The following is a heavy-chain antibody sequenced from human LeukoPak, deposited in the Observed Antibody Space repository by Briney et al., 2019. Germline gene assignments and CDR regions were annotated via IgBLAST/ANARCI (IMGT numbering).Heavy chain of an antibody. J-gene: IGHJ6*03. CDR1: GFTFSSYW. CDR3: ARVGSYYYYYMHV. Sequence: GGSLRLSCAASGFTFSSYWMHWVRQAPGKGLVWVSRINSDGSSTSYADSVKGRFTISRDNAKNTLYLQMNSLRAEDTAVYYCARVGSYYYYYMHVWGKGTTVTVSS. CDR2: INSDGSST. D-gene: IGHD2-15*01. V-gene: IGHV3-74*01.